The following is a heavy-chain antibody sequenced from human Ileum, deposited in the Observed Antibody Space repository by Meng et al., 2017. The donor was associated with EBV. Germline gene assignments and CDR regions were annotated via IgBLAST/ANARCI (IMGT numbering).Heavy chain of an antibody. CDR2: HSGSP. Sequence: QGPLHAAGPRLVRPSHALSPTCAVSGGSISSGAYHWSWIRQPPGKGLEWIGHSGSPSYNPSLRSRLTISVDPSKNQFSLRLDSATAADTAVYYCAIYAEGAGGKGYWGQGTLVTVSS. V-gene: IGHV4-30-4*01. CDR1: GGSISSGAYH. CDR3: AIYAEGAGGKGY. J-gene: IGHJ4*02. D-gene: IGHD6-13*01.